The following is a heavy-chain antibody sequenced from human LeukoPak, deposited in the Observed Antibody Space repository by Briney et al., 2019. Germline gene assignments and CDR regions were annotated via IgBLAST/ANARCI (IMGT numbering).Heavy chain of an antibody. J-gene: IGHJ4*02. V-gene: IGHV4-39*02. Sequence: PSETLSLTCTVSGGSFNSSGYYWGWIRQPPGKGLEWSASIHYSGSTSDKPSFKSLVTITIDTSKTHFSLLLSLGTAADTAVYYCARRRGPYSFDYWGQGPLVTVSS. D-gene: IGHD3-16*01. CDR1: GGSFNSSGYY. CDR2: IHYSGST. CDR3: ARRRGPYSFDY.